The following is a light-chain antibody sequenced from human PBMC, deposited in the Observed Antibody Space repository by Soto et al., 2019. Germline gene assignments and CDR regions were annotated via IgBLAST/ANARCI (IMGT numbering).Light chain of an antibody. CDR2: AVS. V-gene: IGLV2-14*01. CDR1: SSDVGGYNH. CDR3: CSYTSLSTVV. Sequence: QSALTQPASVSGSPGQSITISCTGTSSDVGGYNHVSWYQHSPGKAPKLILFAVSDRPSGVSHRFSGSKSGNTAALTISGLQADDEAEYSCCSYTSLSTVVFGGGTKLTVL. J-gene: IGLJ2*01.